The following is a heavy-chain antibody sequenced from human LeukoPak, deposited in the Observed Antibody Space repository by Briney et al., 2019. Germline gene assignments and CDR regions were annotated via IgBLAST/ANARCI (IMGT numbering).Heavy chain of an antibody. J-gene: IGHJ4*02. CDR3: ARGRLRGTSAV. CDR2: ISHSGST. D-gene: IGHD1-26*01. Sequence: PSETLSLTCAVYGGSFSGYYWSWIRQPPGKGLEWIGEISHSGSTNYNPSLKSRVTISVDTSKNQFSLKLSSVTAADTAVYYCARGRLRGTSAVWGQGTLVTVSS. CDR1: GGSFSGYY. V-gene: IGHV4-34*01.